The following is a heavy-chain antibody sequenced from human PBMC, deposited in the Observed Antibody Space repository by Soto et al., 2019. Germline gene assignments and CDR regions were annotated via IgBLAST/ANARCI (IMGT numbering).Heavy chain of an antibody. Sequence: GGSLRLSCAASGFTFSSYGMHWVRQAPGKGLEWVAVISYDGSNKYYADSVKGRFTISRDNSKNTLYLQMNSLRAEDTAVYYCAKDLRAKRGIAARPFAQLFDYWGQGTLVTVSS. D-gene: IGHD6-6*01. V-gene: IGHV3-30*18. CDR1: GFTFSSYG. J-gene: IGHJ4*02. CDR2: ISYDGSNK. CDR3: AKDLRAKRGIAARPFAQLFDY.